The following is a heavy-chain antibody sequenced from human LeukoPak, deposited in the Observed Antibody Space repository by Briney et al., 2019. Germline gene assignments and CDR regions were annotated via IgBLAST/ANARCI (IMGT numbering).Heavy chain of an antibody. CDR3: AREGMAYFDS. CDR2: IYSGGIT. J-gene: IGHJ4*02. Sequence: GGSLRLSCAASGFTFSDYNMNWVRQAPGKGLEWVAIIYSGGITYYRDSVKGRFTIYRDNTKNTVYLQMNRLRVENTAVYYCAREGMAYFDSWGQGTLVTVSS. V-gene: IGHV3-66*01. CDR1: GFTFSDYN. D-gene: IGHD5-24*01.